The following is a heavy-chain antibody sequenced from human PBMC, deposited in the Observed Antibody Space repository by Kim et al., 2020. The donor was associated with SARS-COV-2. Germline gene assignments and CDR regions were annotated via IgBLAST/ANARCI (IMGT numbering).Heavy chain of an antibody. J-gene: IGHJ3*02. CDR2: IYTSGST. Sequence: SETLSLTCTVSGGSISSGSYYWSWIRQPAGKGLEWIGRIYTSGSTNYNPSLKSRVTISVDTSKNQFSLKLSSVTAADTAVYYCARDGAVAGEAFDIWGQGTMVTVSS. V-gene: IGHV4-61*02. D-gene: IGHD6-19*01. CDR1: GGSISSGSYY. CDR3: ARDGAVAGEAFDI.